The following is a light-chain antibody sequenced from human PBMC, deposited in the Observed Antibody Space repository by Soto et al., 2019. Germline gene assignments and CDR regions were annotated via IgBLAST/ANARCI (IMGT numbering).Light chain of an antibody. CDR1: ESVSDN. V-gene: IGKV3-15*01. Sequence: EIVMTQSPATLSVSPGGRATLSCRASESVSDNLAWYQQKPGQPPRLLIYGASTRATGIPARFRGSGSGTEFTLTISSLQSEDFAVYYCQQYDTWPPMYTFGQGTNLEIK. J-gene: IGKJ2*01. CDR2: GAS. CDR3: QQYDTWPPMYT.